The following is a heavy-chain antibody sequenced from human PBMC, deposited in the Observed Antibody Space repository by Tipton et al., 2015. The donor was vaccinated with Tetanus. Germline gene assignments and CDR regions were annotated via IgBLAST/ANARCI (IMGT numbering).Heavy chain of an antibody. CDR3: ARDSNWSFDY. J-gene: IGHJ4*02. CDR2: IIRSGGDT. D-gene: IGHD6-13*01. V-gene: IGHV3-23*01. Sequence: SLRLSCAASGFTFSNYAMGWVRQAPGRGLEWVSGIIRSGGDTYHADSVKVLFTIARDNSKNALFLQMNSLRDEDTATYYCARDSNWSFDYWGQGTLVTVS. CDR1: GFTFSNYA.